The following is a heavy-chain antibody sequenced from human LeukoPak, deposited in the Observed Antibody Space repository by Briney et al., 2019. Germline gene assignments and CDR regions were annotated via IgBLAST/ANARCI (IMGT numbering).Heavy chain of an antibody. D-gene: IGHD3-16*01. J-gene: IGHJ4*02. Sequence: GSSVKVSCKASGGTFSSYALTWVRQAPGQGLEWMGGIIPIFGTVNYAQKFQGRVTITADESTSTAYMELSSLKDEDTAVYYCAREEEGGTFDYWGQGTLVTVYS. CDR1: GGTFSSYA. CDR2: IIPIFGTV. V-gene: IGHV1-69*01. CDR3: AREEEGGTFDY.